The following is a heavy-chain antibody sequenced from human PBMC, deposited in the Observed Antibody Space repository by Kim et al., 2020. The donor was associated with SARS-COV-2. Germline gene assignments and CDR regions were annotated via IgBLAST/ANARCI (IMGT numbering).Heavy chain of an antibody. D-gene: IGHD5-12*01. CDR2: INTNTGNP. CDR3: ARDHGSGYYSFAY. V-gene: IGHV7-4-1*02. J-gene: IGHJ4*02. CDR1: GYTFTSYG. Sequence: ASVKVSCKASGYTFTSYGMNWVRQAPGQGLEWMGWINTNTGNPAYAQGFTGRFVFSLDTSVSTAYLLISSLKAEDTAVYYCARDHGSGYYSFAYWGQGTLVTVSS.